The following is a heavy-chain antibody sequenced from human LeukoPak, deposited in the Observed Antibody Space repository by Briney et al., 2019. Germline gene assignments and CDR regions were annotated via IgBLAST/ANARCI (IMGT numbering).Heavy chain of an antibody. CDR2: IPYDGSNK. D-gene: IGHD6-19*01. CDR3: ASYSIAVAGSYYFDY. J-gene: IGHJ4*02. V-gene: IGHV3-30-3*01. Sequence: GGSLRLSCAASGFTFSSYALPWVRQAPGKGLEWVAVIPYDGSNKYYADSVKGRFTISRDNSKNTLYLQMNSLRAEDTAVYYCASYSIAVAGSYYFDYWGQGTLVTVSS. CDR1: GFTFSSYA.